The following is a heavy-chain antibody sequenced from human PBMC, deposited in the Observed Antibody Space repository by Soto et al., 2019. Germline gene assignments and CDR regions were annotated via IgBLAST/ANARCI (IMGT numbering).Heavy chain of an antibody. V-gene: IGHV3-30*18. J-gene: IGHJ4*02. D-gene: IGHD3-10*01. CDR3: AKDWYGSKGEAYFDY. CDR2: ISYDGSNK. Sequence: QPGGSLRRSCAASGFTFSSYAMNCVRQTPGKGLEWVAVISYDGSNKYYADAGKGRFTISRDNSKNTLYLQMNSLRAEDTAVYYCAKDWYGSKGEAYFDYWGQGT. CDR1: GFTFSSYA.